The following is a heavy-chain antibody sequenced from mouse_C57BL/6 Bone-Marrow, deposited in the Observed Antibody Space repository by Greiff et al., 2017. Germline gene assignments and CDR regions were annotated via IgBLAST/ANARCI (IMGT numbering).Heavy chain of an antibody. J-gene: IGHJ4*01. CDR1: GFTFSDYG. CDR3: ARTRYAMDY. V-gene: IGHV5-17*01. CDR2: ISSGSSTI. Sequence: EVMLVESGGGLVKPGGSLTLSCAASGFTFSDYGMHWVRPAPEKGLEWVAYISSGSSTIYYADTVQGRFTISRDNAKNTLFLQMTSLRSEDTAMYYCARTRYAMDYWGQGTSVTVSS.